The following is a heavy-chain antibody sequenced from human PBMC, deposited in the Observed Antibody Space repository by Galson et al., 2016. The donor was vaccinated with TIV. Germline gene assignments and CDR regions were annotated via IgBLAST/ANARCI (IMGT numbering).Heavy chain of an antibody. CDR3: CHIWNYPY. J-gene: IGHJ4*02. V-gene: IGHV3-53*01. D-gene: IGHD1-7*01. Sequence: SLRLSCAGSGFTVSGTSMSWVRQAPGKGLEWVSLIYSAGNTFYADSVKGRFTLSRDNSKNTVYLQISSLRTEDTAVYYCCHIWNYPYWGRGTLVTVSS. CDR1: GFTVSGTS. CDR2: IYSAGNT.